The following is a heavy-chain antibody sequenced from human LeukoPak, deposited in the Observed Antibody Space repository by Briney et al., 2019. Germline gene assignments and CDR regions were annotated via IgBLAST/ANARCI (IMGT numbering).Heavy chain of an antibody. CDR1: GDSISSYY. J-gene: IGHJ4*02. D-gene: IGHD4-17*01. V-gene: IGHV4-59*01. CDR2: INYSGNT. CDR3: AREGRQDYVFFDC. Sequence: SETLSLTCTVSGDSISSYYWSWIRQPPGKGLEWMGYINYSGNTNYNPSLKSRVTISVDTSKNQFSLRLTSVTAADTAVYYCAREGRQDYVFFDCWGRGTLVTVSS.